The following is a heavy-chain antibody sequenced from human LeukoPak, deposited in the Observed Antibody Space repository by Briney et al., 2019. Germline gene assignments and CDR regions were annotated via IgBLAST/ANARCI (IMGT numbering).Heavy chain of an antibody. CDR3: ARARGYSYGYGY. D-gene: IGHD5-18*01. CDR2: ISSSSSYM. CDR1: GFTFSSYS. V-gene: IGHV3-21*01. J-gene: IGHJ4*02. Sequence: PGGSLRLSCAASGFTFSSYSMNWVRQAPGKGLEWVSSISSSSSYMYYADSVKGRFTISRDNAKNSLYLQMNSLRAEDTAVYYCARARGYSYGYGYWGQGTLVTVSS.